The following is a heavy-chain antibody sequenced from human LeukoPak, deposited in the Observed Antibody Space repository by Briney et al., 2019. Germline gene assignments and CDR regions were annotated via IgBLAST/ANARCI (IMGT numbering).Heavy chain of an antibody. CDR1: GYTFTSYG. Sequence: ASVKVSCKASGYTFTSYGISWVRQAPGQGLEWMGWISAYNGNTNYAQKLQGRVTMTTDTSTAYMELRSLRSDGTAVYYCARFAGYSSSFTGMDVWGQGTTVTVSS. D-gene: IGHD6-13*01. CDR3: ARFAGYSSSFTGMDV. V-gene: IGHV1-18*01. CDR2: ISAYNGNT. J-gene: IGHJ6*02.